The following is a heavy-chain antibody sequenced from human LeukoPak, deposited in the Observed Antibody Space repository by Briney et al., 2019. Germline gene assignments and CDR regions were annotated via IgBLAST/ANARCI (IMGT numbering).Heavy chain of an antibody. CDR2: ISAYNGNT. V-gene: IGHV1-18*01. Sequence: ASVKVSCKASGYTFTSYGISWVRQAPGQGLEWMGWISAYNGNTNYAQKLQGRVTMTTDTSTSTAYMELRSLRSDDTAVYYGARVELDDYGDYYWYFDLWGRGTLVTVSS. CDR1: GYTFTSYG. J-gene: IGHJ2*01. CDR3: ARVELDDYGDYYWYFDL. D-gene: IGHD4-17*01.